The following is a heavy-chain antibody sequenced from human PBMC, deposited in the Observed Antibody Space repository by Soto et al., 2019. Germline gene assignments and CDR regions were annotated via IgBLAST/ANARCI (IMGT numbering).Heavy chain of an antibody. D-gene: IGHD1-7*01. CDR1: GYTFTSAD. V-gene: IGHV1-8*01. J-gene: IGHJ5*02. CDR3: ARDVIGTTDRFDP. Sequence: ASVKVSCKAFGYTFTSADINWVRQTTGQGLEWMGWMNPNTGNAGYAQKFQGRVTMTRDTTISTAYMELTSLTSDDTAVYFCARDVIGTTDRFDPWGQGTPVTVSS. CDR2: MNPNTGNA.